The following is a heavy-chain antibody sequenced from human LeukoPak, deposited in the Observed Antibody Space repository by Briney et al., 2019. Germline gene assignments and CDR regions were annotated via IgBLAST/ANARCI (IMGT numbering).Heavy chain of an antibody. D-gene: IGHD1-26*01. CDR3: ARGQYIVGTAFDI. J-gene: IGHJ3*02. Sequence: SETLSLTCAVYGGSFSGYYWSWIRQPPGKGLEWIGEINHSGSTNYNPSLKSRVTISVDTSKNQFSLKLSSVTAADTAVYYCARGQYIVGTAFDIWGQGTMVTVSS. V-gene: IGHV4-34*01. CDR1: GGSFSGYY. CDR2: INHSGST.